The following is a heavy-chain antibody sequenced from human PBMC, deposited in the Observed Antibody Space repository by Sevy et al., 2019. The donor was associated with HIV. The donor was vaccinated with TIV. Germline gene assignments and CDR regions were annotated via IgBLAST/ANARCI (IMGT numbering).Heavy chain of an antibody. V-gene: IGHV3-30-3*01. D-gene: IGHD6-13*01. CDR1: GFTFSSYA. J-gene: IGHJ4*02. Sequence: GGSLRLSCAASGFTFSSYAMHWVRQAPGKGLEWVAVISYDTSNKHYADSVKGRFTISRDNSKNTLYLQMNSLRAEDTAVYYCARDFAAAGTYYFDYWGQGTLVTVSS. CDR2: ISYDTSNK. CDR3: ARDFAAAGTYYFDY.